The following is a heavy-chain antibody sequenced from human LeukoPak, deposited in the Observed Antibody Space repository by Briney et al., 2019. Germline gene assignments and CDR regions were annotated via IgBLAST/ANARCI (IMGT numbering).Heavy chain of an antibody. Sequence: PGGSLRLSCAASGYTFRDYSVNWVRQVPGKGLEWVSSISSTSSYIYYAGSVKGRFTISRDNAKNSLFLQMNSLRDEDTAVYYCVSGNDPDYLWGTYPLDAFDIWGQGTMVIVSS. J-gene: IGHJ3*02. D-gene: IGHD3-16*02. CDR3: VSGNDPDYLWGTYPLDAFDI. V-gene: IGHV3-21*01. CDR2: ISSTSSYI. CDR1: GYTFRDYS.